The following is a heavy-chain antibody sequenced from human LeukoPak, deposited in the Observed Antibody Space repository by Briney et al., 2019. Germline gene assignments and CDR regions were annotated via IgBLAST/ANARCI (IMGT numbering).Heavy chain of an antibody. D-gene: IGHD5-18*01. Sequence: APVKVSCKASGYTFTSYAMHWVRQAPGQRLEWMGWINAGNGNTKYSQKFQGRVTITRDTSASTACMELSSLRSEDTAVYYCARRHSYGYGGFDYWGQGTLVTVSS. CDR2: INAGNGNT. J-gene: IGHJ4*02. CDR3: ARRHSYGYGGFDY. V-gene: IGHV1-3*01. CDR1: GYTFTSYA.